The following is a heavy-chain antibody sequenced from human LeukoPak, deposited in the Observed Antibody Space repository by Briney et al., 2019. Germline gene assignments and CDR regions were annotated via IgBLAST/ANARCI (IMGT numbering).Heavy chain of an antibody. D-gene: IGHD2-15*01. Sequence: SVKVSCKASGGTFSSYAISWVRQAPGQGLEWMGGIIPIFGTANYAQKFQGRVTITADESTSTAYMELSSLRSEDTAVYYCARTVVAATPGHDYYYGMDVWGQGTTVTVSS. CDR3: ARTVVAATPGHDYYYGMDV. J-gene: IGHJ6*02. V-gene: IGHV1-69*13. CDR2: IIPIFGTA. CDR1: GGTFSSYA.